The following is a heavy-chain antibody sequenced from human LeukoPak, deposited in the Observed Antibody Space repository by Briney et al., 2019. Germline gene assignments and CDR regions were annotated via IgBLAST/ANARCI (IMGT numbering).Heavy chain of an antibody. D-gene: IGHD3-22*01. CDR1: GGSISSGSYY. V-gene: IGHV4-61*01. J-gene: IGHJ4*02. CDR3: AGSYYDSSGYYHTLDY. Sequence: SETLSLTCTVSGGSISSGSYYWSWIRQPPGKGLEWIGYIYYSGSTNYNPSLKSRVTISVDTSKNQFSLKLSSVTAADTAVYYCAGSYYDSSGYYHTLDYWGQGTLVTVSS. CDR2: IYYSGST.